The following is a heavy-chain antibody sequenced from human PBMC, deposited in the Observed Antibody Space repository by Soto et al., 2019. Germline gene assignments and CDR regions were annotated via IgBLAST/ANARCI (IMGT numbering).Heavy chain of an antibody. CDR1: GGSISGYY. Sequence: QVQLQESGPGLVKPSDTLSLTCTVSGGSISGYYWSWIRQPPGTGLEYIGYIYYRGSTTYNPSLQSRVTMSVDTSRNQFSLKVNSVTAADTAVYYCARQQLLHFYYALAVWGQGTTVTVSS. CDR2: IYYRGST. CDR3: ARQQLLHFYYALAV. J-gene: IGHJ6*02. V-gene: IGHV4-59*07. D-gene: IGHD6-13*01.